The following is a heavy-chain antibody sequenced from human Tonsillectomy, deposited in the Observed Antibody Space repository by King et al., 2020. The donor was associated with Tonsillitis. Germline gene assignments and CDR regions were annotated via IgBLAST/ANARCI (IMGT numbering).Heavy chain of an antibody. CDR1: GFTFDTFDTYG. J-gene: IGHJ6*03. V-gene: IGHV3-23*04. CDR3: ATGGERRIYYYYYLDV. CDR2: ISGSGGST. Sequence: VQLVESGGALVQPGGSLRLSCAASGFTFDTFDTYGMTWVRQAPGKGLEWVSGISGSGGSTYYTDSVKGRFTISRDNSKNTLYLHMNSLRAEDTAVYYCATGGERRIYYYYYLDVWGKGTTVTVSS. D-gene: IGHD1-1*01.